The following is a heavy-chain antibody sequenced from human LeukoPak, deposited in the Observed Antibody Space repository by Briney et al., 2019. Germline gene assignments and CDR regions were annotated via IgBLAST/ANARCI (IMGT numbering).Heavy chain of an antibody. V-gene: IGHV1-69*13. Sequence: ASVKVSCKASGGTFSSYAISWVRQAPGQGLEWMGGNIPIFGTANYAQKFQGRVTITADESTSTAYMELSSLRSEDTAVYYCARDGFSRRGYSSSDYWGQGTLVTVSS. CDR3: ARDGFSRRGYSSSDY. D-gene: IGHD5-18*01. J-gene: IGHJ4*02. CDR1: GGTFSSYA. CDR2: NIPIFGTA.